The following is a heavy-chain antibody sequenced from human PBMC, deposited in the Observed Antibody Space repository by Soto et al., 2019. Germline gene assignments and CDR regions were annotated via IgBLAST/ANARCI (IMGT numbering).Heavy chain of an antibody. CDR1: GDSIISSDFY. CDR2: IFYLGSS. V-gene: IGHV4-39*01. CDR3: ARHSLAVRKNNWFDP. J-gene: IGHJ5*02. D-gene: IGHD6-19*01. Sequence: SETLSLTCTVSGDSIISSDFYWGWFRHPPGKGLEWIGSIFYLGSSYYNPSLKSRVTMSVDTSKNQFSLRLRSVTAADTALYFCARHSLAVRKNNWFDPWGQGILVTVS.